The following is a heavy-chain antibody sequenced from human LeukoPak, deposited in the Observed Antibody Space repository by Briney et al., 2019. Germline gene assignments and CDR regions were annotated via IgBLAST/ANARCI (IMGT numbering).Heavy chain of an antibody. CDR3: ARDRYDFWSGYYTSALYYYYGMDV. Sequence: PGGSLRLSCAASGFTFSSYAMHWVRQAPGKGLEWVAVISYDGSNKYYADSVKGRFTISRDNSKNTLYLQMNSLRAEDTAVYYCARDRYDFWSGYYTSALYYYYGMDVWGQGTTVTVSS. V-gene: IGHV3-30-3*01. CDR1: GFTFSSYA. CDR2: ISYDGSNK. J-gene: IGHJ6*02. D-gene: IGHD3-3*01.